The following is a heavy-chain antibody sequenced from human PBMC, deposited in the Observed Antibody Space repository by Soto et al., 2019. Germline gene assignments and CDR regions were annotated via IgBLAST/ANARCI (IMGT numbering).Heavy chain of an antibody. J-gene: IGHJ6*02. CDR2: IIPIFGTA. CDR3: GGDSRSSGRGGGMDV. V-gene: IGHV1-69*01. CDR1: GGTFSSYA. D-gene: IGHD6-6*01. Sequence: QVQLVQSGAEVKKPGSSVKVSCKASGGTFSSYAISWVRQAPGQGLEWMGGIIPIFGTANYAQKFQGRVTITGDESTGPAQMGVSSLGSGDPAVVYCGGDSRSSGRGGGMDVWGQGTTVTVSS.